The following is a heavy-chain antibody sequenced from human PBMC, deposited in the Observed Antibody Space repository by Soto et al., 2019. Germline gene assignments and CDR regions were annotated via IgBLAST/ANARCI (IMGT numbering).Heavy chain of an antibody. CDR3: AEDAMATGYYYYGMDV. Sequence: GGSLRLSCAASGFTFSSYGIHWVRQAPGKGLEWVAVISYDGNKKYYADSVKGRFTISRDNSKNTLYLQMNSLRDEDTAVYYCAEDAMATGYYYYGMDVWGQGTTVTVSS. CDR2: ISYDGNKK. CDR1: GFTFSSYG. V-gene: IGHV3-30*18. J-gene: IGHJ6*02. D-gene: IGHD2-2*01.